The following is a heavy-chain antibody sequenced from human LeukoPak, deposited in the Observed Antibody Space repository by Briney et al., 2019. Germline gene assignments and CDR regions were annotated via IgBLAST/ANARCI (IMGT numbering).Heavy chain of an antibody. Sequence: PGGSLRLSCAASGFTFSSYSMNWVRQAPGKGLEWVSSISTSSSYIYYADSVKGRFTISRDNAKNSLYLQMNSLRAEDTALYYCAKDMGYGSDGAFDIWGQGTMVTVSS. CDR1: GFTFSSYS. CDR3: AKDMGYGSDGAFDI. J-gene: IGHJ3*02. CDR2: ISTSSSYI. V-gene: IGHV3-21*04. D-gene: IGHD3-10*01.